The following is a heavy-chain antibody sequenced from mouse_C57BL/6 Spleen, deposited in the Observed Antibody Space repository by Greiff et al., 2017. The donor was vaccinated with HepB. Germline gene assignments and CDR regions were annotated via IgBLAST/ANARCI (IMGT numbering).Heavy chain of an antibody. V-gene: IGHV1-81*01. CDR2: IYPRSGNT. Sequence: VQLVESGAELARPGASVKLSCKASGYTFTSYGISWVKQRTGQGLEWIGEIYPRSGNTYYNEKFKGKATLTADKSSSTAYIELRSLTSEDSAVYFCARDYGSSYDYWGQGTTLTVSS. CDR1: GYTFTSYG. D-gene: IGHD1-1*01. J-gene: IGHJ2*01. CDR3: ARDYGSSYDY.